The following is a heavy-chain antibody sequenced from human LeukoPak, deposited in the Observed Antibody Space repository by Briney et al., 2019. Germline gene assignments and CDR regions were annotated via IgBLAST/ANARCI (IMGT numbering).Heavy chain of an antibody. CDR2: VSAANNP. D-gene: IGHD5-24*01. CDR3: AMSVEMPPIPSFDY. CDR1: GYIFTPHH. Sequence: ASVKVSCKPSGYIFTPHHIHWMRQAPGQGLELLGWVSAANNPEYSQKFQGRVVITRDASATTSYLELNSLRSEDTAVYYCAMSVEMPPIPSFDYWGQGTLATVSS. J-gene: IGHJ4*02. V-gene: IGHV1-3*01.